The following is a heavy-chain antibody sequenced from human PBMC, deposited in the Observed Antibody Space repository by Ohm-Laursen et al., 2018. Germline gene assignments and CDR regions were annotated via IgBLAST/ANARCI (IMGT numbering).Heavy chain of an antibody. V-gene: IGHV3-15*01. CDR3: STDHFS. D-gene: IGHD2/OR15-2a*01. Sequence: SLRLSCSASGFSFSTYIMNWVRQAPGKGLEYVGRIKSKAAGETREYAEPVKGRFTILRDDSKNTLSLQMNSLKTEDTGVYYCSTDHFSWGQGTLVTVSS. CDR1: GFSFSTYI. J-gene: IGHJ5*02. CDR2: IKSKAAGETR.